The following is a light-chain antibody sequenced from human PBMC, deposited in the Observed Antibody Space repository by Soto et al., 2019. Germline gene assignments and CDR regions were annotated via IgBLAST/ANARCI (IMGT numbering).Light chain of an antibody. CDR2: GAS. J-gene: IGKJ2*01. CDR3: QQYNNWPDMYT. Sequence: DTVMTQSPATLSVSPGERATLSCRASQSVSSNLAWYQQKPGQAPRLLIYGASTRATGIPARFSGSGSGTDFTLTISSLQSEDFAVYYCQQYNNWPDMYTFGQGTKLEIK. V-gene: IGKV3-15*01. CDR1: QSVSSN.